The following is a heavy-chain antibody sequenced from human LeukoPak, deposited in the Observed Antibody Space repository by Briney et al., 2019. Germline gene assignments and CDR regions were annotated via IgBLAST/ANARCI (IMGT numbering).Heavy chain of an antibody. CDR2: IYYSGST. D-gene: IGHD3-3*01. Sequence: PSETLSLTCTVSGGSISSYYWSWIRQPPGKGLEWIGYIYYSGSTNYNPSLKSRVTISVDTSKNQFSLKLSSVTAADTAVYYCARTITIFGVYWFDPWGQGTLVTVSS. CDR1: GGSISSYY. CDR3: ARTITIFGVYWFDP. J-gene: IGHJ5*02. V-gene: IGHV4-59*01.